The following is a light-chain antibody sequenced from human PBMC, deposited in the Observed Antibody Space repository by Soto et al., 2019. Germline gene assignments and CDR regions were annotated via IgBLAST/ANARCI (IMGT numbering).Light chain of an antibody. V-gene: IGKV3-15*01. Sequence: EIVMTQSPATLSVSPGERATLSCMASQSVSSNLAWSQQKPGQAPRLLIYGASTRATGIPARFRGSGSGTEFTLTISSLQAEDFAVYYCQQYKNLTPWTVGQGTKVEIK. J-gene: IGKJ1*01. CDR1: QSVSSN. CDR3: QQYKNLTPWT. CDR2: GAS.